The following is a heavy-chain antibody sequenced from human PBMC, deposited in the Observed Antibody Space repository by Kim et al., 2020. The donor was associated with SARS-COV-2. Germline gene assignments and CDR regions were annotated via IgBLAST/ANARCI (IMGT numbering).Heavy chain of an antibody. V-gene: IGHV1-3*01. CDR3: ARDRNPTAYDY. CDR2: VNAANDET. D-gene: IGHD4-4*01. Sequence: ASVKVSCKASGYTFKSYPIHWLRQAPGQRLEWMGWVNAANDETKYSQKFQGRVTITRDTSANTAYMDLRSLTFEDTAIYYCARDRNPTAYDYWGQGTLVTVTS. CDR1: GYTFKSYP. J-gene: IGHJ4*02.